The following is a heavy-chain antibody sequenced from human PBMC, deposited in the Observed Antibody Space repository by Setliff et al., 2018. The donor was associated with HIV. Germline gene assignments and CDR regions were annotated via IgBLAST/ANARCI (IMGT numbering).Heavy chain of an antibody. V-gene: IGHV4-59*12. CDR3: ARESRNDFWSGYYRTFDI. D-gene: IGHD3-3*01. CDR2: IYYSGST. CDR1: GGSISSYF. Sequence: PSETLSLTCTVSGGSISSYFWSWVRQPPGKGLEWIGYIYYSGSTNYNPSLKSRVTMSVDTFKNQFSLKLSSVTAADTAMYFCARESRNDFWSGYYRTFDIWGQGTMVTVSS. J-gene: IGHJ3*02.